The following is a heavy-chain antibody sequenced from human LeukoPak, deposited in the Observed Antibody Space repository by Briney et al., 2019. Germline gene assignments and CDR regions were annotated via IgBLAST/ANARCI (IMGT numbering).Heavy chain of an antibody. D-gene: IGHD3-22*01. CDR1: GFTFSSYA. Sequence: GGSLRLSCAPSGFTFSSYAMSWVRQAPGKGREWVSAISGSGSSTYYADSVKGRFTISRDNSKNTLYLQMNSLRAEDTAVYYCAKEAYYYYSSGPENAFDIWGQGTMVTVSS. V-gene: IGHV3-23*01. J-gene: IGHJ3*02. CDR3: AKEAYYYYSSGPENAFDI. CDR2: ISGSGSST.